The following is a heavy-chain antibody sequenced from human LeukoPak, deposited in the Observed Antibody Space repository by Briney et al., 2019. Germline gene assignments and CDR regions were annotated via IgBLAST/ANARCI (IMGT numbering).Heavy chain of an antibody. CDR3: GNAAPPGYYYYGMDV. V-gene: IGHV3-23*01. Sequence: GGSLRLSCAASGFTFSSYAMSWVRQAPGKGLEWVSAISGSGGSTYYADSVKGRFTISRDNSKNTLYLQMNSLRAEDTAVYYCGNAAPPGYYYYGMDVWGQGTTVTVSS. J-gene: IGHJ6*02. CDR2: ISGSGGST. D-gene: IGHD6-25*01. CDR1: GFTFSSYA.